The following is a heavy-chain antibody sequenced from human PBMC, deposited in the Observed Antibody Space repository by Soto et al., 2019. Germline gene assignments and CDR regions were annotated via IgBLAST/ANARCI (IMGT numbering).Heavy chain of an antibody. D-gene: IGHD4-17*01. Sequence: ASVKVSCKASGYTFTTFGITWVRQAPGQGLEWMGWISPYSGNTSYAQRLQGRLTVTTDTSTSTAYMDLRSLRSDDTAVYYCARCVDYGDLHPPAPFDHCGQGTLVTVSS. J-gene: IGHJ4*02. CDR2: ISPYSGNT. CDR3: ARCVDYGDLHPPAPFDH. V-gene: IGHV1-18*04. CDR1: GYTFTTFG.